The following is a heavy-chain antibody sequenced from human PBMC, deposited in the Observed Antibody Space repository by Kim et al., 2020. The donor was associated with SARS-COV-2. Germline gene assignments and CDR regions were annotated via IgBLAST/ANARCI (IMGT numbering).Heavy chain of an antibody. CDR3: AKDIGRTSCYTCLYYYGMDV. J-gene: IGHJ6*02. CDR1: GFTFDDYT. CDR2: ISWDGGST. Sequence: GGSLRLSCAASGFTFDDYTMHWVRQAPGKGLEWVSLISWDGGSTYYADSVKGRFTISRDNSKNSLYLQMNSLRTEDTALYYCAKDIGRTSCYTCLYYYGMDVWGQGTTVTVSS. V-gene: IGHV3-43*01. D-gene: IGHD2-2*02.